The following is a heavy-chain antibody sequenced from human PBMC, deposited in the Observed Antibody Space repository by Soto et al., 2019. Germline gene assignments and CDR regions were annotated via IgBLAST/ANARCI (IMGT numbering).Heavy chain of an antibody. J-gene: IGHJ6*02. CDR3: ARAGCTGACCYSWPFTYGVDF. CDR2: IWDDGSNK. V-gene: IGHV3-33*08. CDR1: GFTFNTYG. Sequence: QVQLVESGGGVVQPGGSLRLSCTTSGFTFNTYGMHWVRQAPGKGLEWGAIIWDDGSNKYYADSVKGRFTISRDNSNNTLYLQMNSLRAEDTALYYCARAGCTGACCYSWPFTYGVDFGGQGPTVTVSS. D-gene: IGHD2-15*01.